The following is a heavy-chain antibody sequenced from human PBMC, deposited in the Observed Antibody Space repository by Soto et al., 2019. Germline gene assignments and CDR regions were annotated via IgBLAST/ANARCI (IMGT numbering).Heavy chain of an antibody. J-gene: IGHJ1*01. CDR2: IWYDGSNK. CDR1: GFTFSSYG. CDR3: AGPPGYCSGGSCYSGSYFQH. Sequence: PGGSLRLSCAASGFTFSSYGMHWVRQAPGKGLEWVAVIWYDGSNKYYADSVKGRFTISRDNSKNTLYLQMNSLRAEDTAVYYCAGPPGYCSGGSCYSGSYFQHWGQGTLVTVSS. D-gene: IGHD2-15*01. V-gene: IGHV3-33*01.